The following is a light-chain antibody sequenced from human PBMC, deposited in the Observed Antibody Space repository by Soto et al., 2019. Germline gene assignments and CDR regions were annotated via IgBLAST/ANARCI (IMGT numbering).Light chain of an antibody. J-gene: IGKJ5*01. CDR1: QGSSR. CDR2: AAS. Sequence: DIQMNQSPSSVSASVGDRVTITCRASQGSSRLAWYQQKPGKAHKLLIYAASSLQGGVPSRFSGSASGTDSTLTITSLQPEEFATYYSQQANSFPLTFGQGTRLEIK. CDR3: QQANSFPLT. V-gene: IGKV1-12*01.